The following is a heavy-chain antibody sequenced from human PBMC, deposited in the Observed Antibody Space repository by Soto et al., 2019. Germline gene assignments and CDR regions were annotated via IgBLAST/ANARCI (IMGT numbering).Heavy chain of an antibody. CDR2: IYYSGST. V-gene: IGHV4-59*01. CDR1: GGSISGYY. CDR3: ARLPGCSSTSCYADY. D-gene: IGHD2-2*01. J-gene: IGHJ4*02. Sequence: SETLCLTCTVAGGSISGYYWSWIRQPPGKGLEWIGYIYYSGSTNYNPSLKSRVTISVDTSKNQFSLKLSSVTAADTAVYYCARLPGCSSTSCYADYWGQGTLVTVSS.